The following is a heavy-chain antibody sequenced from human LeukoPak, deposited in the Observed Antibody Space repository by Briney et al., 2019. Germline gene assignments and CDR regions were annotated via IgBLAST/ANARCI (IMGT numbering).Heavy chain of an antibody. CDR1: GFTFSSYR. Sequence: GGSLRLSCAASGFTFSSYRIHWVRQAPGKGLEWVSYISSSSSTIYYADSVKGRFTISRDNAKNSLYLQMNSLRDEDTAVYYCARDLSGRYAFDIWGQGTMVTVSS. J-gene: IGHJ3*02. CDR3: ARDLSGRYAFDI. D-gene: IGHD3-10*01. V-gene: IGHV3-48*02. CDR2: ISSSSSTI.